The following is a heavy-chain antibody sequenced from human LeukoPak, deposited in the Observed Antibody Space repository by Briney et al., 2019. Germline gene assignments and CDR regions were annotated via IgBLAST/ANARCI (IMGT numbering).Heavy chain of an antibody. V-gene: IGHV1-2*02. CDR1: GYTFTDYY. CDR2: INPNSGGT. Sequence: ASVKVSFKGSGYTFTDYYMHWVRQAPGQGLEWMGWINPNSGGTSYAQKFQGRVTVTRDTSIRTAYMELTRLRSDDTAVYYCARVMDYGGNRENFDYWGQGTLVTVSS. CDR3: ARVMDYGGNRENFDY. D-gene: IGHD4-23*01. J-gene: IGHJ4*02.